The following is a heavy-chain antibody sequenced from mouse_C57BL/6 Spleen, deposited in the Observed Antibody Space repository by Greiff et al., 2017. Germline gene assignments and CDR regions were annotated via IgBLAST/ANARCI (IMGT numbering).Heavy chain of an antibody. CDR3: AREGDGNPSRAMDY. J-gene: IGHJ4*01. V-gene: IGHV1-80*01. Sequence: QVQLQQSGAELVKPGASVKISCKASGYAFRSYWMNWVKQRPGKGLEWIGQIYPGDGDTNYNGKFKGKATLTADKSSSTAYMQLRSLTSEDSAVYFCAREGDGNPSRAMDYWGQGTSVTVSS. CDR1: GYAFRSYW. D-gene: IGHD2-1*01. CDR2: IYPGDGDT.